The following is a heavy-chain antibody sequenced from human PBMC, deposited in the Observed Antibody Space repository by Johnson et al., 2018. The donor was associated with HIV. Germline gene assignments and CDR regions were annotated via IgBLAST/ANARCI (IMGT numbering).Heavy chain of an antibody. CDR3: ARVPCPDYDILTGPLSGAFDI. CDR2: ISHDGNKI. Sequence: QVQLVESGGGVVQPGRSLRLSCEVSGFNFRDYGMHWVRQAPGKGLDWLAVISHDGNKIFYADSVKGRFTISRDNSKNTLYLHMKSLRVEDTALYYCARVPCPDYDILTGPLSGAFDIWGQGTMVTVSS. D-gene: IGHD3-9*01. CDR1: GFNFRDYG. J-gene: IGHJ3*02. V-gene: IGHV3-30*03.